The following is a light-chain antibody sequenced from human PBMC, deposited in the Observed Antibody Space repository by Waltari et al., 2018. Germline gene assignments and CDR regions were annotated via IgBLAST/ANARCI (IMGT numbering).Light chain of an antibody. CDR2: RNT. J-gene: IGLJ2*01. Sequence: QSVLTQPPSVSGAPGQKVTISCPGSRSNIGAGHDVPWYQPFPGAAPKLLIYRNTNRPSGVPDRFSGSKSVTSASLAITGLQAEDEADYYCQSYDSSLSGSLFGGGTKLTVL. CDR3: QSYDSSLSGSL. V-gene: IGLV1-40*01. CDR1: RSNIGAGHD.